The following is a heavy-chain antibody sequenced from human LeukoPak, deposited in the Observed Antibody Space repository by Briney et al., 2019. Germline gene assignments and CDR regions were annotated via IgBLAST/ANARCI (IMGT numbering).Heavy chain of an antibody. Sequence: PSETLSLTCTVSGGSFNSFFWSWIRQPPGKGLEWIGYIYTSGNTYYSPSLKSRVTISLVTSKNQFSLKLISVTAADTAVYYCARRGTWFDPWGQGTLVTVSS. V-gene: IGHV4-4*09. D-gene: IGHD3-10*01. J-gene: IGHJ5*02. CDR1: GGSFNSFF. CDR3: ARRGTWFDP. CDR2: IYTSGNT.